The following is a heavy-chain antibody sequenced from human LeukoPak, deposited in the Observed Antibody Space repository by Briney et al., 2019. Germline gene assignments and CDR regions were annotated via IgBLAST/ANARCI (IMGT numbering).Heavy chain of an antibody. Sequence: PSETLSLTCTVSGPSISSYYWSWIRQPPGKGREWLGNIYYSGSTNYNPSLKSRVTISVDTSKNQFSLKMSSVTDADTAIYYCARSYCSGGSGWVYFDYWGQGTLVTVSS. V-gene: IGHV4-59*08. D-gene: IGHD2-15*01. CDR1: GPSISSYY. CDR3: ARSYCSGGSGWVYFDY. CDR2: IYYSGST. J-gene: IGHJ4*02.